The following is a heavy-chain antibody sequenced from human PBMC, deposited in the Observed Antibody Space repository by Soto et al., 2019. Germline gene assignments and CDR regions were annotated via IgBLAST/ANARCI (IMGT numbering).Heavy chain of an antibody. CDR3: AKRYAPRCNADAVDV. CDR2: INPGNGKT. J-gene: IGHJ3*01. CDR1: GYTFVSKP. D-gene: IGHD2-2*01. Sequence: QVQLVQSGAEVKKPGASVKASCKASGYTFVSKPLHWVRQAPRQGLERVGWINPGNGKTKYSQKFQGRVTITRDTAATTADMDLSSLSAEAAAVYVCAKRYAPRCNADAVDVWGQGTMVTVSS. V-gene: IGHV1-3*01.